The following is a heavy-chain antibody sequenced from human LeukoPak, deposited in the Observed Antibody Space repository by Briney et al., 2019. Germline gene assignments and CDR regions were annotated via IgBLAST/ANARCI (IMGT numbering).Heavy chain of an antibody. CDR1: GGSISSYY. D-gene: IGHD3-9*01. CDR2: IYTSGST. CDR3: ARGHLRYLDWLKRGSAFDI. J-gene: IGHJ3*02. V-gene: IGHV4-4*07. Sequence: SETLSLTCTVSGGSISSYYWSWIRQPAGKGLEWIGRIYTSGSTNYNPSLKRRVTMSVGTSKNQFSLKLSSVTAADTAVYYCARGHLRYLDWLKRGSAFDIWGQGTMVTVSS.